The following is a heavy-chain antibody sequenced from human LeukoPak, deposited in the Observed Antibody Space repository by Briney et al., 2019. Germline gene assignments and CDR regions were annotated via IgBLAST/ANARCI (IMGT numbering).Heavy chain of an antibody. CDR3: ARGFAAYDTSDYAFSYY. CDR1: GYTFTNYD. J-gene: IGHJ4*02. D-gene: IGHD3-22*01. V-gene: IGHV1-8*01. CDR2: MNPNSGDT. Sequence: ASVKVSCKASGYTFTNYDLTWVRQASGQGLEWMGWMNPNSGDTGYAQKFQGRLTMTRDTSISTAYMELSSLRSEATAVYYCARGFAAYDTSDYAFSYYWGQGTLVTVSS.